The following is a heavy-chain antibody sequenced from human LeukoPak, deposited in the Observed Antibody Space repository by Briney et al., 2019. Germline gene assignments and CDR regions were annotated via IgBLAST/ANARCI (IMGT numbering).Heavy chain of an antibody. Sequence: GESLKISCKGSGYSFTSYWIGWVRQMPGKGLEWMGIIYPGDSDTRYSPSFQGQVTISVDKSISTAYLQWSSLKASDTAMYYCARLAPIVVASWTFDYWGQGTLVTVSS. CDR1: GYSFTSYW. CDR3: ARLAPIVVASWTFDY. J-gene: IGHJ4*02. CDR2: IYPGDSDT. V-gene: IGHV5-51*01. D-gene: IGHD3-22*01.